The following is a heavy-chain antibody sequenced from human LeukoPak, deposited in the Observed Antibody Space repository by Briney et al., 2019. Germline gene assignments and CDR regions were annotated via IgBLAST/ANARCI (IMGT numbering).Heavy chain of an antibody. Sequence: GRSLRLSCAASGFTFDDYAMHWVRQAPGKGLEWVSGISRNSGSIGYADSVKGRFTISRDNAKNSLYLQMNSLRAEDMALYYCAKDALRYYDSSGYNPYYFDYWGQGTLVTVSS. J-gene: IGHJ4*02. V-gene: IGHV3-9*03. CDR3: AKDALRYYDSSGYNPYYFDY. CDR1: GFTFDDYA. D-gene: IGHD3-22*01. CDR2: ISRNSGSI.